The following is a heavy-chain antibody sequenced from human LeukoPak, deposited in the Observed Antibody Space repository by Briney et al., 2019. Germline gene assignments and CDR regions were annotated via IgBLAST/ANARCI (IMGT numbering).Heavy chain of an antibody. V-gene: IGHV1-18*01. CDR1: GYTFTSYG. CDR2: ISAYNGNT. Sequence: ASVKVSFKASGYTFTSYGISWVRQAPGQGLEWMGWISAYNGNTNYAQKLQGRVTMTTDTSTSTAYMELRSLRSDDTAVYYCARDQPPSWNYDFWSGYYNGRYYFDYWGQGTLVTVSS. J-gene: IGHJ4*02. D-gene: IGHD3-3*01. CDR3: ARDQPPSWNYDFWSGYYNGRYYFDY.